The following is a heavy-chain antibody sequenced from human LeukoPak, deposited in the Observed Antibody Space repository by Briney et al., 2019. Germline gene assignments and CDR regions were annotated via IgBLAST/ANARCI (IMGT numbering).Heavy chain of an antibody. Sequence: SETLSLTCTVSGYSISSGYNWGWIRQPPGKGLEWIGSIYHSGSTYYNPSLKSRVTISVDTSKNHFSLNLNSVTAADTAVYYCVRSDNSDALDAFDIWGQGARVTVSS. CDR1: GYSISSGYN. D-gene: IGHD6-19*01. CDR3: VRSDNSDALDAFDI. CDR2: IYHSGST. J-gene: IGHJ3*02. V-gene: IGHV4-38-2*02.